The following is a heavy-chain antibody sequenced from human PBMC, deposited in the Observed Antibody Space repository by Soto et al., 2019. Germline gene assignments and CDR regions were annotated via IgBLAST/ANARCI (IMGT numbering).Heavy chain of an antibody. V-gene: IGHV3-30*03. CDR3: ARDRGSGWLFDY. CDR1: GFTFSSYG. J-gene: IGHJ4*02. Sequence: GGSLRLSCAASGFTFSSYGMHWVRQAPGKGLEWVAVISYDGSNKYYADSVKGRFTISRDNSKNTLYLQMNSLRDEDTAVYYCARDRGSGWLFDYWGQGTLVTVSS. D-gene: IGHD6-19*01. CDR2: ISYDGSNK.